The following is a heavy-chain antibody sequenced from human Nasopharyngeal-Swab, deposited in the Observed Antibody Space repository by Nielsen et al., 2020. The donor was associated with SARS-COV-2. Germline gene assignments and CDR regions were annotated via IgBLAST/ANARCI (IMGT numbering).Heavy chain of an antibody. V-gene: IGHV3-23*03. CDR1: GFTFSSYA. Sequence: GESLKISCAASGFTFSSYAMSWVRQASGKGLEWVSVIYSGGSSTYYADSVKGRFTISRDNSKNTLYLQMNSLRAEDTAVYYCAKKAPGVGQLWYDYWGQGTLVTVSS. J-gene: IGHJ4*02. D-gene: IGHD5-18*01. CDR3: AKKAPGVGQLWYDY. CDR2: IYSGGSST.